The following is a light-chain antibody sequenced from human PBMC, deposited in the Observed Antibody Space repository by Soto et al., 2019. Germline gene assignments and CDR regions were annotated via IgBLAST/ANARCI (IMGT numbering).Light chain of an antibody. CDR3: CSYAGSSIFYV. J-gene: IGLJ1*01. Sequence: QSVLTQPASVSGSPGQSITISCTGTSSDVGSYNLVSWYQQHPGKAPKLMIYEVSKRPSGVSNRFSASKSGNTASLTISWLQAEDEADYYCCSYAGSSIFYVFGTGTKVTVL. CDR2: EVS. CDR1: SSDVGSYNL. V-gene: IGLV2-23*02.